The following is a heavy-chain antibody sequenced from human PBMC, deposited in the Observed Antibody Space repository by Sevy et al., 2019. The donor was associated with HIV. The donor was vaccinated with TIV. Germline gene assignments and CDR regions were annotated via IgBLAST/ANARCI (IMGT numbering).Heavy chain of an antibody. V-gene: IGHV3-23*01. D-gene: IGHD5-12*01. CDR1: GFTFSSYA. CDR2: ISGSGGST. CDR3: ARDPAYIVATTPYYFDY. Sequence: GGSLRLSCAASGFTFSSYAMSWVRQAPGKGLEWVSVISGSGGSTYYADSVKGRFTISRDNSKNTLYLQMNSLRAEDTAVYYCARDPAYIVATTPYYFDYWGQGTLVTVSS. J-gene: IGHJ4*02.